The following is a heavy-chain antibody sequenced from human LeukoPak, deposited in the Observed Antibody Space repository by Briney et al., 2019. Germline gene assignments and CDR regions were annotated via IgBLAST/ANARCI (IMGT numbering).Heavy chain of an antibody. CDR1: GFTFSSYA. J-gene: IGHJ1*01. Sequence: QSGGSLRLSCAASGFTFSSYAMSWVRQAPGKGLEWVSVLSASGGSTYCGDSVKGRFTISRDNSKNTLYLQMNSLRAEDTAVYYCAKKAEAFGDSVTQHWGQGTLVTVSS. CDR2: LSASGGST. D-gene: IGHD4-17*01. CDR3: AKKAEAFGDSVTQH. V-gene: IGHV3-23*01.